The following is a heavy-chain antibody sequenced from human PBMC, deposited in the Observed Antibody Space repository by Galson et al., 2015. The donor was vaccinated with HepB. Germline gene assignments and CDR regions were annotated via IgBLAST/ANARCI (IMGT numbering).Heavy chain of an antibody. CDR1: GGSIGSGSYF. CDR2: IYTTGNT. CDR3: AREAGPLLSYYYYMDV. Sequence: TLSLTCTVSGGSIGSGSYFWSWVRQPAGKGLEWIGRIYTTGNTNFSPSLKSRLTMSVDPSRNQFSLNLTSVTAADTAVYFCAREAGPLLSYYYYMDVWGKGTTVTVSS. J-gene: IGHJ6*03. V-gene: IGHV4-61*02. D-gene: IGHD2-21*01.